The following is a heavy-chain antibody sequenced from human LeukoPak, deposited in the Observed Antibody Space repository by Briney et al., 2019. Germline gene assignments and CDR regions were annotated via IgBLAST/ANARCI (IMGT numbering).Heavy chain of an antibody. Sequence: SETLSLTCTLSGGSFSSSRYYGSWIRQPPGKGLEWIGYKDYSGSTNYNRSLKSRVTISVDTSKNQFSLKLSSVTAADTAVYYCARVYYSSSYDYWYFDLWGRGTLVTVSS. V-gene: IGHV4-61*01. CDR2: KDYSGST. CDR1: GGSFSSSRYY. D-gene: IGHD6-13*01. CDR3: ARVYYSSSYDYWYFDL. J-gene: IGHJ2*01.